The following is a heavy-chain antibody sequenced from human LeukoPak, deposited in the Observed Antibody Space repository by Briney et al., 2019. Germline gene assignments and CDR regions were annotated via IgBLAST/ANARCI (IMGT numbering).Heavy chain of an antibody. CDR2: IIPILGIA. V-gene: IGHV1-69*04. J-gene: IGHJ5*02. CDR1: GGTFSSYA. Sequence: ASVKVSCKASGGTFSSYAISWVRQAPGQGLEWMGRIIPILGIANYAQKFQGRVTITADKSTSTAYMELSSLRSEDTAVYYCARERVAATSNWFGPWGQGTLVTVSS. D-gene: IGHD2-15*01. CDR3: ARERVAATSNWFGP.